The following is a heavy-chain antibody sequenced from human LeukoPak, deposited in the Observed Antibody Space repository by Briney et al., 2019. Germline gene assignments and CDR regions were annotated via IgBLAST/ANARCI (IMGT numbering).Heavy chain of an antibody. J-gene: IGHJ4*02. CDR2: IDGSATRT. Sequence: GGSLRLSCAASGFTFNTYAMNWVRQAPGQGLEWVSEIDGSATRTYYADSVRGRFTISRDNSKNTLYLQINSLRADDTAVFYCAKKGLASANRPPYFDYYGQGTLVTVSS. V-gene: IGHV3-23*01. D-gene: IGHD6-13*01. CDR1: GFTFNTYA. CDR3: AKKGLASANRPPYFDY.